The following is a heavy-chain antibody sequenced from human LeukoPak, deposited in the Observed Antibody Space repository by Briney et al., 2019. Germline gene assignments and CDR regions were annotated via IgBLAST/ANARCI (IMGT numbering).Heavy chain of an antibody. CDR3: ARNYGGSSNAHFDY. J-gene: IGHJ4*02. CDR2: INHSGST. D-gene: IGHD4-23*01. Sequence: SETLSLTCAVYGGSFSGYYWSWIRQPPGKGLEWIGEINHSGSTNYSPSLKSRVTISVDTSKNQFSLKLSSVTAADTAVYYCARNYGGSSNAHFDYWGQGTLVTVSS. V-gene: IGHV4-34*01. CDR1: GGSFSGYY.